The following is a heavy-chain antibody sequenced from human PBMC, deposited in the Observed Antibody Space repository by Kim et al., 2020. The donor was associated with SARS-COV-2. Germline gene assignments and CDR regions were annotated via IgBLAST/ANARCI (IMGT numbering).Heavy chain of an antibody. D-gene: IGHD3-3*01. CDR1: GFTFSSYW. CDR3: ARDQFTPPSYDFWSGYYNYFDY. V-gene: IGHV3-7*01. CDR2: IKQDGSEK. Sequence: GGSLRLSCAASGFTFSSYWMSWVRQAPGKGLEWVANIKQDGSEKYYVDSVKGRFTISRDNAKNSLYLQMNSLRAEDTAVYYCARDQFTPPSYDFWSGYYNYFDYWGQGTLVTVSS. J-gene: IGHJ4*02.